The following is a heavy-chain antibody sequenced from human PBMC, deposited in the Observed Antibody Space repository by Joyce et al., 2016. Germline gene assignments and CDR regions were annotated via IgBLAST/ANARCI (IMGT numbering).Heavy chain of an antibody. V-gene: IGHV4-34*01. CDR2: INESGST. CDR1: GGSFSAYY. CDR3: ASLNNYDSSGYYYFDY. J-gene: IGHJ4*02. Sequence: QVQLQQWGAGLLKPSETLSLTCAVYGGSFSAYYWSWIRHPPGKGLEWIGEINESGSTKDNPSLKSRVTISVDTSKDQFALKVSSVTAADTAVYYCASLNNYDSSGYYYFDYWGQGTLVTVSS. D-gene: IGHD3-22*01.